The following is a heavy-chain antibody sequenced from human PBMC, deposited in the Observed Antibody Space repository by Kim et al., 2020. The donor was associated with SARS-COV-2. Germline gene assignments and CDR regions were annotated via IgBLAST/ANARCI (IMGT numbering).Heavy chain of an antibody. CDR1: GFTFSSYA. CDR2: ISGSGGST. D-gene: IGHD4-17*01. CDR3: AKDTSDPGYGDYVGEAFDY. V-gene: IGHV3-23*01. Sequence: GGSLRLSCAASGFTFSSYAMSWVRQAPGKGLEWVSAISGSGGSTYYADSVKGRFTISRDNSKNTLYLQMNSLRAEDTAVYYCAKDTSDPGYGDYVGEAFDYWGQGTLVTVSS. J-gene: IGHJ4*02.